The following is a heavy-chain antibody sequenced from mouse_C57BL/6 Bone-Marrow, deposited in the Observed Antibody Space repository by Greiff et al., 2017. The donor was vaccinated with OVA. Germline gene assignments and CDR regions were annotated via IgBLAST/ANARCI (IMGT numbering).Heavy chain of an antibody. D-gene: IGHD1-1*01. CDR2: IRNKANGYTT. Sequence: EVKLMESGGGLVQPGGSLSLSCAASGFTFTDYYMSWVRQPPGKALEWLGFIRNKANGYTTEYSASVKGRFTISRDNSQSILYLQMNALRAEDSATYYCARSLHYYGSSYEYWGQGTTLTVSS. CDR1: GFTFTDYY. J-gene: IGHJ2*01. V-gene: IGHV7-3*01. CDR3: ARSLHYYGSSYEY.